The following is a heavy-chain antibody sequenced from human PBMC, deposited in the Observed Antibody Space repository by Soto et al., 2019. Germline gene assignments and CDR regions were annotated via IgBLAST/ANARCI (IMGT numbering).Heavy chain of an antibody. CDR1: GYTFTSYY. Sequence: QVQLVQSGAEVKKPGASVKVSCKASGYTFTSYYMHWVRQAPGQGLEWMGIINPSSGSKSYAQKLQGRVTKTKDTCTSTVYLELSSVRSEDTAVYYCARPRGILSYYGMDVWGQGTTVTVSS. D-gene: IGHD2-15*01. CDR3: ARPRGILSYYGMDV. V-gene: IGHV1-46*01. J-gene: IGHJ6*02. CDR2: INPSSGSK.